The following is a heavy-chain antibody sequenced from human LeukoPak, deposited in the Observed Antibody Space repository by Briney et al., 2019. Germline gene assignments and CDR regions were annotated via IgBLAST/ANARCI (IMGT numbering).Heavy chain of an antibody. CDR1: GFTFSSYW. V-gene: IGHV3-7*01. D-gene: IGHD1-7*01. J-gene: IGHJ4*02. CDR3: ALELRY. Sequence: PGGSLRLSCAASGFTFSSYWTSWVRQAPGKGLEWVANIKQDGSEKYYVDSVKGRFTISRDNAKNSLYLQMNSLRAEDTAVYYCALELRYWGQGTLVTVSS. CDR2: IKQDGSEK.